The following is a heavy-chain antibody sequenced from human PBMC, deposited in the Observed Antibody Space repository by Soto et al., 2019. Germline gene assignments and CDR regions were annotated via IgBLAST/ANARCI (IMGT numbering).Heavy chain of an antibody. J-gene: IGHJ6*02. CDR3: AGDQGGEFLKGSGMDV. Sequence: QVQLQESGPGLVKPSETLSLTCTVSGDSISRYYWSWIRLSPGEGLEWIGYIYYSGGTNYNPSVRVRVTRSVDRTKNQCSQTLTSVTAADTAVYYCAGDQGGEFLKGSGMDVWGQGTTVTVSS. CDR2: IYYSGGT. CDR1: GDSISRYY. D-gene: IGHD3-10*01. V-gene: IGHV4-59*01.